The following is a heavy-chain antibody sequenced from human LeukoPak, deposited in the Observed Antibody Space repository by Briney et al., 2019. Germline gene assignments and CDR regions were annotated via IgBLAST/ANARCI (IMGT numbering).Heavy chain of an antibody. CDR1: GYSFTSYW. J-gene: IGHJ4*02. D-gene: IGHD1-26*01. V-gene: IGHV5-51*01. CDR2: IYPGDSDT. CDR3: ATHSGSYFYYFDN. Sequence: GESLKISCKGSGYSFTSYWIACVRQMPGKGLEWMGIIYPGDSDTIYSPSFQGQVTISAEKSLSTAYLQWSSLEASDTAMYYCATHSGSYFYYFDNWGQGTLVTVSS.